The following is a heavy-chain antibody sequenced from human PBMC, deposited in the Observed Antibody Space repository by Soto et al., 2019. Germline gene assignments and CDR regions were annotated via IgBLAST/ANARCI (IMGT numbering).Heavy chain of an antibody. V-gene: IGHV4-59*01. CDR3: ARDVGVAVAGSVDDY. J-gene: IGHJ4*02. CDR2: IYYSGCT. CDR1: GGSISSYY. D-gene: IGHD6-19*01. Sequence: QVQLQESGPGLVKPSETLSLTCTVSGGSISSYYWSWIRQPPGKGLEWSGYIYYSGCTNYNPSLNSRVALSVDTSKNRFSLKLSSVTAGDTAVYYCARDVGVAVAGSVDDYWGQGTLVTVSS.